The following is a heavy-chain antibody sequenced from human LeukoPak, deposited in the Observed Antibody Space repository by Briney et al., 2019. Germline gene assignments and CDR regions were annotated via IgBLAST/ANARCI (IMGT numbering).Heavy chain of an antibody. D-gene: IGHD3-10*01. CDR2: INPNSGGT. J-gene: IGHJ4*02. V-gene: IGHV1-2*02. CDR3: ARGFMVRGVRGAQFDY. CDR1: GGTFSSYA. Sequence: ASVKVSCKASGGTFSSYAISWVRQAPGQGLEWMGWINPNSGGTNYAQKFQGRVTMTRDTSISTAYMELSRLRSDDTAVYYCARGFMVRGVRGAQFDYWGQGTLVTVSS.